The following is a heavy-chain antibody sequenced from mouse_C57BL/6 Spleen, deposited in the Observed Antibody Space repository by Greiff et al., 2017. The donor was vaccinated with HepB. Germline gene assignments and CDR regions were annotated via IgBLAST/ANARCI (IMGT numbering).Heavy chain of an antibody. Sequence: EVQLQESGPELVKPGASVKMSCKASGYTFTDYNMHWVKQSHGKSLEWIGYINPNNGGTSYNQKFKGKATLTVNKSSSTAYMELRSLTSEDSAVYYCARFYDGYYVDWFAYWGQGTLVTVSA. V-gene: IGHV1-22*01. CDR1: GYTFTDYN. D-gene: IGHD2-3*01. CDR2: INPNNGGT. J-gene: IGHJ3*01. CDR3: ARFYDGYYVDWFAY.